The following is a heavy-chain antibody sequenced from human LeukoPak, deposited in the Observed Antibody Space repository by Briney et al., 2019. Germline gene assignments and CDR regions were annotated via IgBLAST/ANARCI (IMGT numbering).Heavy chain of an antibody. V-gene: IGHV1-24*01. J-gene: IGHJ4*02. D-gene: IGHD4-23*01. CDR1: GYTLNELS. Sequence: ASVKVSCKVSGYTLNELSMHWVRQAPGKGLEWMGGFDPADGETVYAHRFQGRLTMTEDTSANTGYMELTSLRSEDTAVYYCAADGGGLSSVVTPRSSPFDYWGQGTLVTVSS. CDR2: FDPADGET. CDR3: AADGGGLSSVVTPRSSPFDY.